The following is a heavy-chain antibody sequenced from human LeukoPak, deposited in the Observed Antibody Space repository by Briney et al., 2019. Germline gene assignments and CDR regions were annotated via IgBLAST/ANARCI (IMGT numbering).Heavy chain of an antibody. J-gene: IGHJ4*02. D-gene: IGHD3-22*01. V-gene: IGHV3-30*03. CDR3: ALIGAGNYYDSSGYDTWIRDYFDY. CDR2: ISYDGSNK. Sequence: GGSLRLSCAASGFTFSSYGMHWVRQAPGKGLEWVAVISYDGSNKYYADSVKGRFTISRDNSKNTLYLQMNSLRAEDTAVYYCALIGAGNYYDSSGYDTWIRDYFDYWGQGTLVTVSS. CDR1: GFTFSSYG.